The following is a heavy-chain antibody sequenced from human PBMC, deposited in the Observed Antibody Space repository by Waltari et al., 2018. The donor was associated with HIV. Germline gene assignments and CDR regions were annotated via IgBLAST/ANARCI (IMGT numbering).Heavy chain of an antibody. CDR2: SNPNSGNT. Sequence: QVELVQSGPEVKRPGASVKISCKTSGYTFTNYDINLVRQATGQGLEWLGWSNPNSGNTGSPYKFEARIIMTGDTAMTTAYMELTGLTPEDTAIYYCARKSSGRGNRYFYYGLDVWGQGTAVTVSS. D-gene: IGHD3-22*01. CDR3: ARKSSGRGNRYFYYGLDV. V-gene: IGHV1-8*01. CDR1: GYTFTNYD. J-gene: IGHJ6*02.